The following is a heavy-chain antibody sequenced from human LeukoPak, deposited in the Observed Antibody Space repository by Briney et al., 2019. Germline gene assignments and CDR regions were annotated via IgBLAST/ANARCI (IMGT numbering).Heavy chain of an antibody. CDR2: ISASGGST. J-gene: IGHJ6*02. CDR3: ARVSGRIQVWPQPFGDGMDV. Sequence: GGSLRLSCAASGFTFSSYMMNWVRQGPGKGLEWVSGISASGGSTYYADSVKGRFTISREDSKNTLYLQMNSLRAEDTAIYYCARVSGRIQVWPQPFGDGMDVWGQGTTVTVSS. V-gene: IGHV3-23*01. D-gene: IGHD5-18*01. CDR1: GFTFSSYM.